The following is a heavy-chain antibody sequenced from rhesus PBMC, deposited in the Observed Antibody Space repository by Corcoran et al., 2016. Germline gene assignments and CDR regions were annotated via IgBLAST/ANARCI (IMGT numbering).Heavy chain of an antibody. V-gene: IGHV4-160*01. D-gene: IGHD3-34*01. Sequence: QVQLQESGPGLVKPSETLSLTCAVSGGSISGYYWSWIRQPPGKGLEWIERIYGSVRSTYHNPSRQSLVTISTDTSKKQFSLKLRSVTAADTAVYYCAILPWVTSMFGGFDVWGPGVLVTVSS. CDR1: GGSISGYY. CDR2: IYGSVRST. CDR3: AILPWVTSMFGGFDV. J-gene: IGHJ5-1*01.